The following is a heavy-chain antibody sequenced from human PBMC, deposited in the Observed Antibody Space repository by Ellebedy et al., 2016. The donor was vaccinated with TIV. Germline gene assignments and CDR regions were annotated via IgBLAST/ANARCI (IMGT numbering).Heavy chain of an antibody. V-gene: IGHV4-39*01. CDR1: GGSISSTVW. Sequence: MPSETLSLTCAVSGGSISSTVWWTWIRQPPGKGLEWIGSIYYSGSTYYNTSLKSRVTISVDTSKNQFSLKLSSVTAADTAIYYCARHQRPRYNSDWFDPWGQGTLVTVSS. CDR2: IYYSGST. CDR3: ARHQRPRYNSDWFDP. J-gene: IGHJ5*02. D-gene: IGHD1-20*01.